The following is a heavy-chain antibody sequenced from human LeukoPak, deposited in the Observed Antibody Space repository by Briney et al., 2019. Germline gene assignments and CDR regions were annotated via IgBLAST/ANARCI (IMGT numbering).Heavy chain of an antibody. J-gene: IGHJ4*02. CDR3: AGASGPPYYFDY. CDR2: IIPIFGTA. V-gene: IGHV1-69*13. CDR1: GGTFSSYA. Sequence: SVKVSCKASGGTFSSYAISWVRQAPGQGLEWMGGIIPIFGTANYAQKSQGRVTITANESTSTAYMELSSLRSEDTAVYYCAGASGPPYYFDYWGQGTLVTVSS.